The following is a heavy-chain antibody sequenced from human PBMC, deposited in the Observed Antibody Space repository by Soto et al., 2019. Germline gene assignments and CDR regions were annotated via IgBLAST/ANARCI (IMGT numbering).Heavy chain of an antibody. J-gene: IGHJ6*02. Sequence: GGSLRLSCAASGFTSSSYWMSWVRQAPGKGLEWVANIKQDGSEKYYVDSVKGRFTISRDNAKNSLYLQMNSLRAEDTAVYYCASTTTGGGYYYYYGMDVWGQGTTVTVSS. D-gene: IGHD1-26*01. CDR2: IKQDGSEK. CDR3: ASTTTGGGYYYYYGMDV. CDR1: GFTSSSYW. V-gene: IGHV3-7*05.